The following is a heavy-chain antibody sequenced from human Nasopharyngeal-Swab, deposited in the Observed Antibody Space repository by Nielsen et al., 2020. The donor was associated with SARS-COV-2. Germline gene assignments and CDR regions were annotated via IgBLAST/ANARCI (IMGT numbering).Heavy chain of an antibody. CDR3: ARGSSVHAFDV. V-gene: IGHV3-33*01. Sequence: GGSLRLSCAASGFSFSTYGMHWVRQSPVKGLEWLTNIWYDGSNKYYADSVKGRFTVSRDNSKNTLFLEMDSLRAVDTAVYYCARGSSVHAFDVWGQGTEVTVSS. D-gene: IGHD3-10*01. J-gene: IGHJ3*01. CDR1: GFSFSTYG. CDR2: IWYDGSNK.